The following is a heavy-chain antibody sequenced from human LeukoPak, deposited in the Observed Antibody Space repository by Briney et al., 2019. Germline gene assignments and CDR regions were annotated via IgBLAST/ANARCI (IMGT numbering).Heavy chain of an antibody. J-gene: IGHJ4*02. CDR3: AKDVAGGSGSSLDF. Sequence: PGGSLRLSCAASGFTFDDYAMHWVRQAPGKGLEWVSTISWNSGTIAYADSVKGRFTISRDNAKNSLYLQMNSLRTEDTALYYCAKDVAGGSGSSLDFWGQGTLVTFSS. D-gene: IGHD3-10*01. CDR1: GFTFDDYA. V-gene: IGHV3-9*01. CDR2: ISWNSGTI.